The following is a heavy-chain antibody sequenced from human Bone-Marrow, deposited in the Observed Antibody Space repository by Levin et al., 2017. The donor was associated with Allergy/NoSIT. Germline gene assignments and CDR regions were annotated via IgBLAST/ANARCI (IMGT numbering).Heavy chain of an antibody. V-gene: IGHV3-53*01. J-gene: IGHJ4*02. D-gene: IGHD6-13*01. CDR1: GFTVANYY. Sequence: GGSLRLSCAASGFTVANYYMSWVRQAPGKGLEWVSVLFSGGTTDYAESVKGRFTVSRDNSRNTLYLQMNRLRAEDTAVYYCAREAAAGSSSPFYFDYWGQGALVTVSS. CDR3: AREAAAGSSSPFYFDY. CDR2: LFSGGTT.